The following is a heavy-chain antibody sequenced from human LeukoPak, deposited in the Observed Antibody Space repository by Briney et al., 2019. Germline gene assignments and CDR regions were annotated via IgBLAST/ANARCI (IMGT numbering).Heavy chain of an antibody. CDR1: GGSISSGGYY. J-gene: IGHJ3*02. CDR2: IYYSGST. CDR3: ARGHRGDQRIVNAFDI. V-gene: IGHV4-31*03. D-gene: IGHD2-2*01. Sequence: SQTLSLTCTVSGGSISSGGYYWSWIRQHPGRGLEWIGYIYYSGSTYYNPSLKSRVTISVDTSKNQFSLKLSSVTAADTAVYYCARGHRGDQRIVNAFDIWGQGTMVTVSS.